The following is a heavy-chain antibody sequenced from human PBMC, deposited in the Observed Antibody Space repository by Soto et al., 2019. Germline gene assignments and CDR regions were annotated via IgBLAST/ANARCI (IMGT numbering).Heavy chain of an antibody. D-gene: IGHD5-12*01. V-gene: IGHV4-39*01. CDR1: DDSINSDKYY. Sequence: QLQLQESGPGLVKPSETLSLTCSVSDDSINSDKYYWGWIRQPPGKGMEWIGSIYYRGNGYYNPSLQTRVTISLDKSKSQFSRKLNSVTAADSAVYFCARLEGLATISYYFDFWGPGALVTVSS. J-gene: IGHJ4*02. CDR2: IYYRGNG. CDR3: ARLEGLATISYYFDF.